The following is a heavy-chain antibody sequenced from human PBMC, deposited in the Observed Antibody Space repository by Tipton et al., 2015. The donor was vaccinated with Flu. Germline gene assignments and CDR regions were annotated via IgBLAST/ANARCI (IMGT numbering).Heavy chain of an antibody. CDR3: AGGWLGRREFDY. V-gene: IGHV1-18*01. CDR1: GYTFTSYG. J-gene: IGHJ4*02. D-gene: IGHD6-19*01. CDR2: ISAYNGNT. Sequence: QLVQSGAEVKKPGASVKVYCKASGYTFTSYGISWVRQAPGQGLEWMGWISAYNGNTNYAQKLQGRVTMTTDTSTSTAYMALRSRRSDDTAVYYWAGGWLGRREFDYWGQGTLVTVSS.